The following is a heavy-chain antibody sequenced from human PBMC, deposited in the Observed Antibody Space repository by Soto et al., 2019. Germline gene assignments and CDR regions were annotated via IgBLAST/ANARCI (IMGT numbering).Heavy chain of an antibody. Sequence: SQTLSLTCTVSGGSISSYYWSWIRQPPGKGLEWIGYIYYSGSTNYNPSLKSRVTISVDTSKNQFSLKLSSVTAADTAVYYCATYSSSWPDNWFDPWGQGTLVTVSS. D-gene: IGHD6-13*01. V-gene: IGHV4-59*08. CDR2: IYYSGST. J-gene: IGHJ5*02. CDR1: GGSISSYY. CDR3: ATYSSSWPDNWFDP.